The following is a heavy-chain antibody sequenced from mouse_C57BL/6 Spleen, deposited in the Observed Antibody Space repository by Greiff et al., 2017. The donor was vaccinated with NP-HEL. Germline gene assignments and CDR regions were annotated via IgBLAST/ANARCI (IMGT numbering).Heavy chain of an antibody. D-gene: IGHD2-5*01. J-gene: IGHJ1*03. CDR2: IYPGSGST. CDR3: ARRDYSNYDWYFDV. Sequence: QVQLQQPGAELVKPVASVKMSCKASGYTFTSYWITWVKQRPGQGLEWIGDIYPGSGSTNYNEKFKSKATLTVDPSSSTAYMQLSSLTSEDSAVYYCARRDYSNYDWYFDVWGTGTTVTVSS. V-gene: IGHV1-55*01. CDR1: GYTFTSYW.